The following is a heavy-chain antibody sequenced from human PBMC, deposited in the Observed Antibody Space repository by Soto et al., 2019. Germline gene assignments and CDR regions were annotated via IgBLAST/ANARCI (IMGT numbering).Heavy chain of an antibody. CDR2: IYYSGST. J-gene: IGHJ5*02. D-gene: IGHD3-16*01. V-gene: IGHV4-59*01. CDR3: ARGGYDWGP. CDR1: GGSISNYY. Sequence: QVQLKESGPRLVKPSETLSLTCTVSGGSISNYYWSWIRQPPGKGLEWIAYIYYSGSTNYNPSLKSRVTISLDTSKNQFSRKLSSVTAADTAVYYCARGGYDWGPWGQGTLVTVSS.